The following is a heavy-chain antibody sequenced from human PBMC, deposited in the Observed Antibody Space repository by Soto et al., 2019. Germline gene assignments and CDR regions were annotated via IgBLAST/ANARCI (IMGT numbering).Heavy chain of an antibody. CDR1: GFAFSSYG. CDR3: TQGGQRLVGWYFEC. D-gene: IGHD6-13*01. V-gene: IGHV3-30*18. Sequence: QVQLVESGGGVVQPGRSLRLSCAASGFAFSSYGMHWVRQAPGKGLEWLAVISYDGTNEYYADSVKGRFTISRDNSINTLYLQMNGLRAEDTAVYYCTQGGQRLVGWYFECWRQGTLVSVSS. J-gene: IGHJ4*02. CDR2: ISYDGTNE.